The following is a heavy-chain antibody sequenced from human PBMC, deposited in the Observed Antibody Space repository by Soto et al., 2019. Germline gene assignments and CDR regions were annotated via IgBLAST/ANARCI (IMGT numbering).Heavy chain of an antibody. D-gene: IGHD2-15*01. CDR3: AKRFCGGGVCYSIDY. CDR2: IGGSGGST. V-gene: IGHV3-23*01. Sequence: EVQLLESGGGVVQPGGSLRLSCEASGFTFSSNPMTWVRQAPGKGLEWVSTIGGSGGSTYYADSVKGRFTISRDTSKNTLYLQMNSRSAENTAVYYCAKRFCGGGVCYSIDYWGQGSLVTVSS. CDR1: GFTFSSNP. J-gene: IGHJ4*02.